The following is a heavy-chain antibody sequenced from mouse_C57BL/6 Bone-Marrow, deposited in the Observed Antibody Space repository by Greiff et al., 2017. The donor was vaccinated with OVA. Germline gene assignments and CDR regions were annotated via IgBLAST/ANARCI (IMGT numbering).Heavy chain of an antibody. Sequence: QVQLQQPGAELVKPGASVKLSCKASGFNIPNYWLHWVQQRPEQGLEWIGMIHPNSGRINSDEKFKSKATLPVDKAASTAYMQLSSLTSEDSSVYYCATSTMIPPFAYWGQGTRVTVSA. CDR2: IHPNSGRI. CDR1: GFNIPNYW. V-gene: IGHV1-64*01. D-gene: IGHD2-4*01. J-gene: IGHJ3*01. CDR3: ATSTMIPPFAY.